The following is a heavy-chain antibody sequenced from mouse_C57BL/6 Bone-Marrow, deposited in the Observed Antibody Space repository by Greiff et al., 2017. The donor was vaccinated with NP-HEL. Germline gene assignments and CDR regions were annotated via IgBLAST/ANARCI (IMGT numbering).Heavy chain of an antibody. V-gene: IGHV1-50*01. CDR2: IDPSDSYT. CDR1: GYTFTSYW. D-gene: IGHD3-2*02. J-gene: IGHJ4*01. Sequence: QVQLQQPGAELVKPGASVKLSCKASGYTFTSYWMQWVKQRPGQGLEWIGEIDPSDSYTNYTQKFKGKATLTVDTSSSTAYMQLSSLTSEDSAVYDCVRGQRRPHYAMDYWGQGTSVTVSS. CDR3: VRGQRRPHYAMDY.